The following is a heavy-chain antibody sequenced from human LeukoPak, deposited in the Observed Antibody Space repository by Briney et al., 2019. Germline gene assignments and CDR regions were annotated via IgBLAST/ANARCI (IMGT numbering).Heavy chain of an antibody. V-gene: IGHV1-46*01. CDR1: GYTFTSYY. Sequence: ASVKVSCKASGYTFTSYYMHWVRQAPGQGLEWMGIINPSGGSTSYAQKFQGRVTMTRDTSTSTVYMELSSLRSEDTAVYYCARDRTVLHSSGWHRSIGYDYWGQGTLVTVSS. D-gene: IGHD6-19*01. CDR3: ARDRTVLHSSGWHRSIGYDY. J-gene: IGHJ4*02. CDR2: INPSGGST.